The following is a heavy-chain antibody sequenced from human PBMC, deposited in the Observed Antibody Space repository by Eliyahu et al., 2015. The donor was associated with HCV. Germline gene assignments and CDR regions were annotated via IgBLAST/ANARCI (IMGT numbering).Heavy chain of an antibody. V-gene: IGHV3-11*06. CDR2: ISSSSSYT. CDR3: ARFKIQWELPDY. J-gene: IGHJ4*02. Sequence: QVQLVESGGGLVKPGXSLXLSCXASGFTFSDXYMSWIRQAPGKGLEWISXISSSSSYTNYADSVKGRFTISRDNAKNSLYLQMNSLRAEDTAVYYCARFKIQWELPDYWGQGTLVTVSS. D-gene: IGHD1-26*01. CDR1: GFTFSDXY.